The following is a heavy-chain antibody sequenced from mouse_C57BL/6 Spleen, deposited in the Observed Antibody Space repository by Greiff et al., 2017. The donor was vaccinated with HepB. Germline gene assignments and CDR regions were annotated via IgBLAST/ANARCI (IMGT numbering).Heavy chain of an antibody. J-gene: IGHJ3*01. CDR3: ARVRYYGSSPFAY. CDR2: IDPSDSET. Sequence: QVQLKQPGAELVRPGSSVKLSCKASGYTFTSYWMHWVKQRPIQGLEWIGNIDPSDSETHYNQKFKDKATLTVDKSSSTAYMQLSSLTSEDSAVYYCARVRYYGSSPFAYWGQGTLVTVSA. V-gene: IGHV1-52*01. D-gene: IGHD1-1*01. CDR1: GYTFTSYW.